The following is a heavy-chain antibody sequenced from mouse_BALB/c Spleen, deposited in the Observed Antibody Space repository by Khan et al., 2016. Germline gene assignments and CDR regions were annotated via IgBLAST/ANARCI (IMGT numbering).Heavy chain of an antibody. CDR3: ARGRYYGSRGYFDV. V-gene: IGHV3-2*02. Sequence: EVQLQESGPGLVKPSQSLSLTCTVTGYSITSDYAWNWIRQFPGNKLEWMGYISYSGSTSYNPSLKSRISITRDTSKNQFFLQSNSVTTEDTATYYCARGRYYGSRGYFDVWGAGTTVTVSS. J-gene: IGHJ1*01. D-gene: IGHD1-1*01. CDR1: GYSITSDYA. CDR2: ISYSGST.